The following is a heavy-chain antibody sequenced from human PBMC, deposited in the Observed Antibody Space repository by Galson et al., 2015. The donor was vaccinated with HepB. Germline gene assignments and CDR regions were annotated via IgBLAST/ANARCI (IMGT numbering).Heavy chain of an antibody. Sequence: SLRLSCAASGFTFRAHAMDWVRQAPGKGLEWVAVISNDGSNIFYADSVKGRFTISRDNSKNTLYLQMYSLRAEDTALYYCARGEIAVRHAFDIWGQGTMVTVSS. D-gene: IGHD6-6*01. CDR3: ARGEIAVRHAFDI. J-gene: IGHJ3*02. CDR2: ISNDGSNI. CDR1: GFTFRAHA. V-gene: IGHV3-30*03.